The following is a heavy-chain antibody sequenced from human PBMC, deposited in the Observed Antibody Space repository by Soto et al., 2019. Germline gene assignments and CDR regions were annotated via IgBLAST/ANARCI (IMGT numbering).Heavy chain of an antibody. V-gene: IGHV2-26*01. Sequence: VTMKESGPVLVNPPETLTLTCTVSGFSLNTSTLGVTWIRQPPGKALEWLAHIFSNDEKSYITSLKGRLTISKDTSKSQVVLTLTNLVPADTATYYCVRTDWSYGVGWFDPWGQGTLVTVSS. J-gene: IGHJ5*02. CDR3: VRTDWSYGVGWFDP. CDR1: GFSLNTSTLG. CDR2: IFSNDEK. D-gene: IGHD1-7*01.